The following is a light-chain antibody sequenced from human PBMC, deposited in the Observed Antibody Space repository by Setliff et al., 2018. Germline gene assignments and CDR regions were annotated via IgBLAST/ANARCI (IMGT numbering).Light chain of an antibody. Sequence: QSALTQPASVSGSPGQSITTACAGTSSDVGAYSHVSWYQQYPGKAPKLMISEVSNRPSGVSYRFSGSKSGNTASLTISGLQAEDEADYYCMSYTTIRTYVFGTGTKV. V-gene: IGLV2-14*01. CDR2: EVS. CDR1: SSDVGAYSH. J-gene: IGLJ1*01. CDR3: MSYTTIRTYV.